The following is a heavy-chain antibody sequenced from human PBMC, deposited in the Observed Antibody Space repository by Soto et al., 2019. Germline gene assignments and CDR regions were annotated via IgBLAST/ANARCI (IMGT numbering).Heavy chain of an antibody. J-gene: IGHJ6*02. CDR1: GGSISSGDYY. D-gene: IGHD5-12*01. Sequence: SETLSLTCTVSGGSISSGDYYWSWIRQPPGKGLEWIGYIYYIGSTYYNPSLKSRVTISVDTSKNQFSLKLSSVTAADTAVYYCARMWLQDNYYYYRMDVWGQGTTV. CDR3: ARMWLQDNYYYYRMDV. V-gene: IGHV4-30-4*01. CDR2: IYYIGST.